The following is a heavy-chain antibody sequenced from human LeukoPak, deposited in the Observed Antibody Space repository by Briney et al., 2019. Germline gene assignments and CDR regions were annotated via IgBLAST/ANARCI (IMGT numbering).Heavy chain of an antibody. V-gene: IGHV3-7*01. D-gene: IGHD4-11*01. CDR3: ATTRQYSNYYYYYGMDV. Sequence: QAGGSLRLSCAASGFTFSSYWMSWVRQAPGKGLEWAANIKQDGSEKYYVDSVKGRFTISRDNAKNSLYLQMNSLRAEDTAVYYCATTRQYSNYYYYYGMDVWGQGTTVTVSS. CDR1: GFTFSSYW. J-gene: IGHJ6*02. CDR2: IKQDGSEK.